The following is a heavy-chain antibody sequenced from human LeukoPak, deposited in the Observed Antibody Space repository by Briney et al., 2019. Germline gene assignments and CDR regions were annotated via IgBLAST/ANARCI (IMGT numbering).Heavy chain of an antibody. J-gene: IGHJ4*02. D-gene: IGHD4-17*01. CDR1: GYSFTISW. V-gene: IGHV1-2*02. CDR2: INPNSGGT. CDR3: VRGGDYRI. Sequence: GESLKISCKGSGYSFTISWIGWVRQAPGQGLEWMGWINPNSGGTNYAQKFQGRVTMTRDTSISTAYMELSRLRSDDTAVYYCVRGGDYRIWGQGTLVTVSS.